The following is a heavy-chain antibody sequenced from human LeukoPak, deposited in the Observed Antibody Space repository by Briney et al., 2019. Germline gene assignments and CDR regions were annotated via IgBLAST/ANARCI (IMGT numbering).Heavy chain of an antibody. J-gene: IGHJ4*02. V-gene: IGHV1-3*01. CDR3: ARDPIGSRWPYYFDY. Sequence: ASVKVSCKASGYTFTSYAMHWVRQAPGQRLEWMGWINAGNGNTKYSQKFQARVTITRNTSASTAYMELSSLRSEDTAVYYCARDPIGSRWPYYFDYWGQGTLVTVSS. CDR2: INAGNGNT. CDR1: GYTFTSYA. D-gene: IGHD6-13*01.